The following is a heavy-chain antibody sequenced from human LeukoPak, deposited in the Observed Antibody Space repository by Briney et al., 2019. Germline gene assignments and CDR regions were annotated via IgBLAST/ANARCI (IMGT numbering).Heavy chain of an antibody. J-gene: IGHJ4*02. V-gene: IGHV3-21*01. CDR3: ARDAAFYCSGGSCYSDYFDY. D-gene: IGHD2-15*01. CDR1: GFTFSSYS. CDR2: ISSSSSYI. Sequence: GGSLRLSCAAPGFTFSSYSMNWVRQAPGKGLEWVSSISSSSSYIYYADPVKGRFTISRDNAKNSLYLQMNSLRAEDTAVYYCARDAAFYCSGGSCYSDYFDYWGQGTLVTVSS.